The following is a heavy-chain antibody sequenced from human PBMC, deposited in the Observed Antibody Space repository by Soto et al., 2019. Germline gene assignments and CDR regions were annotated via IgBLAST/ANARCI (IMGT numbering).Heavy chain of an antibody. J-gene: IGHJ4*02. D-gene: IGHD3-22*01. CDR3: ARGAAYYYDSSGYYSQPFDY. V-gene: IGHV4-31*03. CDR2: IYYSGST. CDR1: GGSISSGGYY. Sequence: PSETLSLTCTVSGGSISSGGYYWSWIRQHPGKGLEWIGYIYYSGSTYYNPSLKSRVTISVDTSKNQFSLKLSSVTAADTAVYYCARGAAYYYDSSGYYSQPFDYWGQGTLVTVSS.